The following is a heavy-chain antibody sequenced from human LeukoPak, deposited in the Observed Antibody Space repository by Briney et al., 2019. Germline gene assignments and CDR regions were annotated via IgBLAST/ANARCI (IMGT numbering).Heavy chain of an antibody. J-gene: IGHJ4*02. Sequence: SETLSLTCTVSGGSISSSSYYWGWIRQPPGKGLEWIGSIYYSGSTYYNPSLKSRVTISVDTSKNQFSLKLSSVTAADTAVYYCARGRFIRGPIAYWGQGTLVTVSS. CDR3: ARGRFIRGPIAY. CDR2: IYYSGST. D-gene: IGHD6-13*01. V-gene: IGHV4-39*07. CDR1: GGSISSSSYY.